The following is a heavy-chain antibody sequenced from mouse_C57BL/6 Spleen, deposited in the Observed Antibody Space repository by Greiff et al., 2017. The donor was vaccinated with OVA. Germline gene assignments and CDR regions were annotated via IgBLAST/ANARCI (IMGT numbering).Heavy chain of an antibody. CDR3: AREDGSSSGWYFDV. CDR2: IHPNIGST. D-gene: IGHD1-1*01. Sequence: VQLQQPGAELVKPGASVKLSCKASGYTFTSYWMHWVKQRPGQGLEWIGMIHPNIGSTNYNEKFKSKATLTVDKSSSTAYMQLSRLTSEDSAVYYCAREDGSSSGWYFDVWGTGTTVTVSS. CDR1: GYTFTSYW. V-gene: IGHV1-64*01. J-gene: IGHJ1*03.